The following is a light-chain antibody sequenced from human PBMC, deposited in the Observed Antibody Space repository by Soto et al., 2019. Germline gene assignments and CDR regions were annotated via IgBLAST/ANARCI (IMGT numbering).Light chain of an antibody. CDR2: AVS. CDR1: SSDIGAYNY. CDR3: SSYTTFTTRV. Sequence: QSALTQPASVSGSPGQSITISCTGTSSDIGAYNYVSWFQQHPGKAPKLMIYAVSNRPSGVSNRFSGSKSGNTASLTISGLQADDEADYYCSSYTTFTTRVFGTGTKLTVL. J-gene: IGLJ1*01. V-gene: IGLV2-14*01.